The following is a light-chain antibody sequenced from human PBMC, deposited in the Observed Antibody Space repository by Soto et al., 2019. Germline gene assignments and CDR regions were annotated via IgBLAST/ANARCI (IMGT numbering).Light chain of an antibody. Sequence: QSVLTQPPSVSAAPGQKVTISCSGSSSNIGNNDVSWYQQVPGTAPKVLIYDNNKRPSGIPDRISGSKSGTSATLGITGLQTGDEADYYCGTWDTNPYVFGTGTKLTVL. CDR1: SSNIGNND. CDR2: DNN. V-gene: IGLV1-51*01. CDR3: GTWDTNPYV. J-gene: IGLJ1*01.